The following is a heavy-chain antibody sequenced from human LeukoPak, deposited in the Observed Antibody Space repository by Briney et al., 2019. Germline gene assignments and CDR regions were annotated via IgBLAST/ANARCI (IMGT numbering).Heavy chain of an antibody. D-gene: IGHD5-12*01. Sequence: PGGSLRLSCAASGLTFSSYAMNWVRQAPGKGLEWVSAISGSGGNTYYADSVKGRFTISRDNSTNTLYLQMNSLRAEDTAVYYCAKESVDIVATMTYGDYYFDYWGQGTLVTVSS. V-gene: IGHV3-23*01. CDR1: GLTFSSYA. CDR3: AKESVDIVATMTYGDYYFDY. J-gene: IGHJ4*02. CDR2: ISGSGGNT.